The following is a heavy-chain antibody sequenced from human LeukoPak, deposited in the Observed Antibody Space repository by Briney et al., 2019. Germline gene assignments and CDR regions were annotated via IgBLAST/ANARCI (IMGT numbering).Heavy chain of an antibody. CDR3: AREGPDVYFDC. CDR2: IWYDGSNK. D-gene: IGHD5-24*01. Sequence: GGSLRLSCAASGFTFSSYGMHWVRQAPGKGLEWVAVIWYDGSNKYYADYVKGRFTISRDNSKNTLYLQMNSLRAEDTAVYYCAREGPDVYFDCWGQGTLVTVSS. CDR1: GFTFSSYG. V-gene: IGHV3-33*01. J-gene: IGHJ4*02.